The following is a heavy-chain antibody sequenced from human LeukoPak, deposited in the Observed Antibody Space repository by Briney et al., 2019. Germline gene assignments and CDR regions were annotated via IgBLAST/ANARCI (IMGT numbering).Heavy chain of an antibody. J-gene: IGHJ4*02. CDR2: IYYSGTT. Sequence: SETLSLTCTVSGGSISSSGYYWGWIRQAPGKGLEWIGSIYYSGTTYYNPSLKSRVTISVDTSKNHFSLNLSSVTAADTAVYYCARYFSWGILTGYYKYFDYWGQGTLVTVSS. D-gene: IGHD3-9*01. V-gene: IGHV4-39*01. CDR3: ARYFSWGILTGYYKYFDY. CDR1: GGSISSSGYY.